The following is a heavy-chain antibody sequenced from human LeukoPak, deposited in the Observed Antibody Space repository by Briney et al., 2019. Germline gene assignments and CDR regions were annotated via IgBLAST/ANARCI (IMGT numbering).Heavy chain of an antibody. D-gene: IGHD5/OR15-5a*01. CDR3: VRSTRGSSPGY. Sequence: GGSLRLSCAASGFTFSDYYMTWIRQAPGKGLEWVANIKQDGSDKQYVDSVKGRFTISRDNAKNSLYLQTDSLRAEDSAVYYCVRSTRGSSPGYWGQGTLVTVSS. CDR1: GFTFSDYY. J-gene: IGHJ4*02. V-gene: IGHV3-7*01. CDR2: IKQDGSDK.